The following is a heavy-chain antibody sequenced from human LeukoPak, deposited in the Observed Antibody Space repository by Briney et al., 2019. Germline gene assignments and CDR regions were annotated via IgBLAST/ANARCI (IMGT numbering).Heavy chain of an antibody. V-gene: IGHV3-74*01. Sequence: PGGSLRLSCAASGFSFSINWMHWVRQAPGKGLVWVSRISIDGGDTVYADSVKGRFTVSRDNAKDTLYLQMNSLRVEDTAVYYCARGPYYAAGSFDYWGQGTLVTVSS. J-gene: IGHJ4*02. CDR2: ISIDGGDT. D-gene: IGHD3-10*01. CDR3: ARGPYYAAGSFDY. CDR1: GFSFSINW.